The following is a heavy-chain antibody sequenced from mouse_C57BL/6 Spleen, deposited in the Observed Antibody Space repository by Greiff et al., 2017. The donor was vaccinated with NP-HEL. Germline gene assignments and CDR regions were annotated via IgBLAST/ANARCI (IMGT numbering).Heavy chain of an antibody. J-gene: IGHJ1*03. CDR2: IRLKSDNYAT. CDR1: GFTFSNYW. V-gene: IGHV6-3*01. Sequence: DVQLVESGGGLVQPGGSMKLSCVASGFTFSNYWMNWVRQSPEKGLEWVAQIRLKSDNYATHYAESVKGRFTISRDDSKSSVYLQINNLRAEDTGIYYCTGRAVVATGYFDVWGTGTTVTVSS. CDR3: TGRAVVATGYFDV. D-gene: IGHD1-1*01.